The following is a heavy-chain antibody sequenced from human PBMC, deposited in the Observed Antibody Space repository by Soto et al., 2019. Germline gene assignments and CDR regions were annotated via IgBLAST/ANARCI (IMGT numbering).Heavy chain of an antibody. D-gene: IGHD6-6*01. CDR3: ARGGTAARPNYYYGMDV. V-gene: IGHV4-34*01. CDR2: ISQSGNT. Sequence: PSATRSLTCSIYSGSFSGYYWSWIRQPPGKGLEWIGEISQSGNTNYSPSLKSRVSISIDTSKKQFSLNLASVSAADTAVYYCARGGTAARPNYYYGMDVWGQGTTVTVSS. J-gene: IGHJ6*02. CDR1: SGSFSGYY.